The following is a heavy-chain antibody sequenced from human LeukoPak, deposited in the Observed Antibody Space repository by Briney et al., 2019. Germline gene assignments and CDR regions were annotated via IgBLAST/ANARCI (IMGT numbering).Heavy chain of an antibody. D-gene: IGHD3-22*01. CDR2: ISSSSSYI. CDR1: GFTFSSYS. V-gene: IGHV3-21*01. Sequence: GGSLRLSCAASGFTFSSYSMNWVRQAPGKGLEWVSSISSSSSYIYYADSVKVRFTISRDNAKNSLYLQMNSLRAEDTAVYYCARDEYYYDSSLYFQHWGQGTLVTVSS. J-gene: IGHJ1*01. CDR3: ARDEYYYDSSLYFQH.